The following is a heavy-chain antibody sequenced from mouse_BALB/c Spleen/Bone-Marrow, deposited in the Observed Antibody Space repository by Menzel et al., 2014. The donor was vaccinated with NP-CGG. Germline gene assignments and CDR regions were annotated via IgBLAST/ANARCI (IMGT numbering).Heavy chain of an antibody. CDR3: ARVSYDYFDY. J-gene: IGHJ2*01. Sequence: EVKLVESGGGLVKPGGSLKLSCAASGFTFSDYYMYWVRQTPEKRPEWVATISDGGSYTYYPDSVKGRFTISRDNAKNNLYLQMSSLKSEDTAMYYCARVSYDYFDYWGQGTTLTVSS. CDR1: GFTFSDYY. V-gene: IGHV5-4*02. CDR2: ISDGGSYT. D-gene: IGHD2-4*01.